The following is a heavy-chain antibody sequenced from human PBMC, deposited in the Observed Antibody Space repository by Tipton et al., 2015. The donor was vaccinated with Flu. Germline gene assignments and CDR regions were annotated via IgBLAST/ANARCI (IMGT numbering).Heavy chain of an antibody. CDR1: GFTFSSFW. Sequence: GSLRLSCAASGFTFSSFWMKWVRQAPGRGPEWVASIKEDGSKEDYVDSVMGRFTISRDNAKNLLYLQMNSLRAEDTAVYYCTRGSSWALGYWGQGTLVTVSS. CDR2: IKEDGSKE. V-gene: IGHV3-7*01. CDR3: TRGSSWALGY. J-gene: IGHJ4*02. D-gene: IGHD6-13*01.